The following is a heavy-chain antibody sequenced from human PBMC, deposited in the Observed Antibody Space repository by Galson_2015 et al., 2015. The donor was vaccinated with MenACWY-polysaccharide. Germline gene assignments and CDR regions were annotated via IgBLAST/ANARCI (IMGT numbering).Heavy chain of an antibody. Sequence: SLRLSCAASGFTVSRNYMSWVRQAPGKGLEWVSIIYSGGSTYYADSVKGRFTISRDNSKNTLFLQMNSLRADDTAVYYCARGALDEDGHNHEVFDYGGQGPLVTVSS. J-gene: IGHJ4*02. D-gene: IGHD5-24*01. V-gene: IGHV3-53*01. CDR2: IYSGGST. CDR3: ARGALDEDGHNHEVFDY. CDR1: GFTVSRNY.